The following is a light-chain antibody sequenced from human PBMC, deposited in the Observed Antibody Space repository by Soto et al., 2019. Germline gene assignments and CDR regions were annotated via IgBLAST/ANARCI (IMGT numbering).Light chain of an antibody. J-gene: IGKJ4*01. V-gene: IGKV1-12*01. Sequence: DIQMTQSPSSVSASIGDRVTISCRASQSIYKWLVWYQQKPGKAPKLLIYAASSLQSGVPSSVSGSGYGTDFALTISSLQPEDFATYYCRQDDSFPLSFGGGTKVEI. CDR3: RQDDSFPLS. CDR2: AAS. CDR1: QSIYKW.